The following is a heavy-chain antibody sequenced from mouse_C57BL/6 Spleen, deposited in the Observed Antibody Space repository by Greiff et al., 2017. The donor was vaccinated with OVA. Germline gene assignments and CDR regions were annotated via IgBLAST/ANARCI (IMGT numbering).Heavy chain of an antibody. V-gene: IGHV2-2*01. CDR2: IWSGGST. D-gene: IGHD1-1*01. J-gene: IGHJ4*01. CDR3: ARNRVTTVVATDYDYAMDY. Sequence: QVQLKESGPGLVQPSQSLSITCTVSGFSLTSYGVHWVRQSPGKGLEWLGVIWSGGSTDYNAAFISRLSISKDNSKSQVFFKMNRLQADDTAIYYCARNRVTTVVATDYDYAMDYWGQGTSVTVSS. CDR1: GFSLTSYG.